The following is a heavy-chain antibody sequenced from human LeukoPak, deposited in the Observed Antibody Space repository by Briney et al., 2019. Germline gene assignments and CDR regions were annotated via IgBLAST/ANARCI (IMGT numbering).Heavy chain of an antibody. J-gene: IGHJ6*03. CDR1: GFTFSSYG. CDR2: IRYDGSNK. Sequence: GRSLRLSCAASGFTFSSYGMHWVRQAPGKGLEWVAFIRYDGSNKYYADSVKGRFTISRDNSKNTLYLQMNSLRAEDTAVYYCAKDQTYYYGSGSYFNYYYMDVWGKGTTVTVSS. D-gene: IGHD3-10*01. V-gene: IGHV3-30*02. CDR3: AKDQTYYYGSGSYFNYYYMDV.